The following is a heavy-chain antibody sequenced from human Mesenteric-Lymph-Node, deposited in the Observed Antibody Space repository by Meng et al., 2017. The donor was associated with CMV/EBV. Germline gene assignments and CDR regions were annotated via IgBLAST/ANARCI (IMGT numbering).Heavy chain of an antibody. CDR2: IYYSRST. V-gene: IGHV4-59*01. Sequence: SETLSLTCTVSGGSISSYYWSWIRQPPGQGLEWIGYIYYSRSTNYNPSLKIRVTISVDTSKNQFSLKLSSVTAADTAVYYCARLFVPRPYYYGMDVWGQGTTVTVSS. J-gene: IGHJ6*02. CDR3: ARLFVPRPYYYGMDV. D-gene: IGHD2-8*01. CDR1: GGSISSYY.